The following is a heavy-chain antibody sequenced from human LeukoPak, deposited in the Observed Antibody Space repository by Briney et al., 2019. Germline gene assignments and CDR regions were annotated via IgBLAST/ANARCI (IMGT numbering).Heavy chain of an antibody. J-gene: IGHJ4*02. CDR2: IRYDGSNK. Sequence: PGGSLRLSCAASGFTFSSYGMHWVRQAPGKGLEWVAFIRYDGSNKYYADSVKGRFTISRDSSKNSLYLQMNSLRAEDTAVYYSAKSAPQGYYYGSGSPPPFDYWGQGTLVTVSS. V-gene: IGHV3-30*02. CDR3: AKSAPQGYYYGSGSPPPFDY. CDR1: GFTFSSYG. D-gene: IGHD3-10*01.